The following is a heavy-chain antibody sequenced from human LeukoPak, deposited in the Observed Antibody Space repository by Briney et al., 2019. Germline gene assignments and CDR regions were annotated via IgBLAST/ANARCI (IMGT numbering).Heavy chain of an antibody. CDR1: GFTFSSYS. CDR2: ISSSSSYI. V-gene: IGHV3-21*01. Sequence: GGSLRLSCAASGFTFSSYSMNWVRQAPGKGLEWVSSISSSSSYIYYADSVKGRFTISRDNAKNSLYLQMNSLRAEDTAVYYCARDADYYDNSGYYPLDYFDYWCQGTLVTVSS. D-gene: IGHD3-22*01. CDR3: ARDADYYDNSGYYPLDYFDY. J-gene: IGHJ4*02.